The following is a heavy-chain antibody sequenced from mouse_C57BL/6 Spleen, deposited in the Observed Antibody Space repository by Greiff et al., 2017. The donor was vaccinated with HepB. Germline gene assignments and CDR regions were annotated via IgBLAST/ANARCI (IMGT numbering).Heavy chain of an antibody. CDR3: ARSKRWLLGYFEV. Sequence: QVQLQQSGPELVKPGASVKISCKASGYAFSSSWMNWVKQRPGKGLEWIGRIYPGDGDTNYNGKFKGKATLTADKSSSTAYMQLSSLTSEDSAVYFCARSKRWLLGYFEVWGTGTTVTVSS. D-gene: IGHD2-3*01. CDR2: IYPGDGDT. CDR1: GYAFSSSW. J-gene: IGHJ1*03. V-gene: IGHV1-82*01.